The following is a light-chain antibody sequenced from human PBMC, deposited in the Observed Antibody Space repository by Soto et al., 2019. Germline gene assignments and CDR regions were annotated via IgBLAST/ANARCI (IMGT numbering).Light chain of an antibody. CDR1: SSDVGKYDR. Sequence: QSALTQPPSVSGSPGQSVTISCTGTSSDVGKYDRVSWYQQPPGTAPKLIIYEVTNRPSGVPARFSGSKSGNTASLTISGLQAEDEADYYCSSYTITSRYVFGAGTRSPS. CDR3: SSYTITSRYV. V-gene: IGLV2-18*02. CDR2: EVT. J-gene: IGLJ1*01.